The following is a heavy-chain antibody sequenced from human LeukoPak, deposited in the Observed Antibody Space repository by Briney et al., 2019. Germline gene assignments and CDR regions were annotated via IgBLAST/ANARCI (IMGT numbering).Heavy chain of an antibody. J-gene: IGHJ4*02. Sequence: SETLSLTCTVSGGSISSYYWSWIRQPPGKGLDWIGYIYYSGSTNYNPSLKSRVTISVDTSKNQLSLKLSSVTAADTAVYYCARDGDGSGVAKYWGQGTLVTVSS. CDR2: IYYSGST. CDR3: ARDGDGSGVAKY. V-gene: IGHV4-59*01. CDR1: GGSISSYY. D-gene: IGHD5-24*01.